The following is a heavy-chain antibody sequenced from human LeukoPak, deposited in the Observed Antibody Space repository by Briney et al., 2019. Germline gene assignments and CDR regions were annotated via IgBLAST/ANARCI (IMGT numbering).Heavy chain of an antibody. CDR1: GGSINTGAYS. V-gene: IGHV4-30-4*07. CDR3: ARVERHDSILDAFDV. J-gene: IGHJ3*01. Sequence: SETLSLTCAVSGGSINTGAYSWSWIRQPPGKGLEWIGYIYYSGSTFYNPSLKSQLTISIDTSKNQFSLKLSSVTAADTAVYYCARVERHDSILDAFDVWGQGTKVTVSS. D-gene: IGHD3-22*01. CDR2: IYYSGST.